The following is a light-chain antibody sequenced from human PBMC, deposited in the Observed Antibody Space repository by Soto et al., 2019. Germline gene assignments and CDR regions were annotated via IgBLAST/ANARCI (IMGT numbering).Light chain of an antibody. CDR3: QQYIDWPPGT. Sequence: EIVLTQSPGTLSLSPGDTATLSCRASQSISSSYLAWYQQKPGQSPRLLIYGTSGRATGIPDRFIGSGSGTDFTLTISRLEPEDFAVYYCQQYIDWPPGTFGQGTAVEIK. J-gene: IGKJ1*01. CDR1: QSISSSY. CDR2: GTS. V-gene: IGKV3-20*01.